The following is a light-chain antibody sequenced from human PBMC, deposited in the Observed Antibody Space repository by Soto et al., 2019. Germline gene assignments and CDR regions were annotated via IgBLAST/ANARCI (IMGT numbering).Light chain of an antibody. CDR3: ATWDDSLNGWV. CDR1: SSNIGSNT. Sequence: QSVLTQPPSASGTPGQRVTISCSGGSSNIGSNTVNRYQQLPGTAPKLLIYTFDQRPSGVPDRFSASKSGTSASLAISGLRSEDEADYYCATWDDSLNGWVFGGGTKLTVL. V-gene: IGLV1-44*01. CDR2: TFD. J-gene: IGLJ3*02.